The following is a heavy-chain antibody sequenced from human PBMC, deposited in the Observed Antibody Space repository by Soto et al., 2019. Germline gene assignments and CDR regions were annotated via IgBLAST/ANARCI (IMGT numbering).Heavy chain of an antibody. CDR3: ARGRRWFDL. J-gene: IGHJ5*02. CDR2: IYYSGST. CDR1: GGSVSSGSYY. Sequence: SETLSLTCTVSGGSVSSGSYYWSWIRQPPGKGLEWIGYIYYSGSTYYNPSLKSRVTISVDASKNQFSLKLSSVTAADTAVYYCARGRRWFDLWGQGTLVTVSS. V-gene: IGHV4-61*01.